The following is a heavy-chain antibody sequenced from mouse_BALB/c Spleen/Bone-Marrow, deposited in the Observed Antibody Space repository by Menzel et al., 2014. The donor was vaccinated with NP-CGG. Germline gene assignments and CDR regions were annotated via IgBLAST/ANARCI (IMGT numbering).Heavy chain of an antibody. V-gene: IGHV14-3*02. CDR2: IDPANGNT. Sequence: VHVKQSGAELVKPGASVKLSCTASGFNIKDTYMHWVKQRPEQGLEWIGRIDPANGNTKYDPKFQGKATITADTSSNTAYLQLSSLTSEDTAAYYCARYYYAMDYWGQGTSVTVSS. CDR1: GFNIKDTY. CDR3: ARYYYAMDY. J-gene: IGHJ4*01.